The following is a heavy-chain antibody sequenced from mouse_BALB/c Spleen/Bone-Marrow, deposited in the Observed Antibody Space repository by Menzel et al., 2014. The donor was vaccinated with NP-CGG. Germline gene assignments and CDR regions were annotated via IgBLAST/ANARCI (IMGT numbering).Heavy chain of an antibody. Sequence: EVQLVESGGGLVKPGGSLTLSCAASGFTFSSYTMSWVRQTPEKRLEWVATISSGGSYTYYPDSVKGRFTISRDNAKNTLYLQMSSLKSEDTAMYYCTRDGKGNYDYAMDYWGQGTSVTVSS. D-gene: IGHD2-1*01. CDR1: GFTFSSYT. CDR2: ISSGGSYT. J-gene: IGHJ4*01. V-gene: IGHV5-6-4*01. CDR3: TRDGKGNYDYAMDY.